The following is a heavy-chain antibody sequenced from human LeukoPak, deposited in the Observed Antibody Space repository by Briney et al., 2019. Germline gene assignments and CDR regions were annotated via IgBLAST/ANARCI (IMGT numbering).Heavy chain of an antibody. CDR2: ISSSSSYK. CDR3: AGSPSSSWITLGGY. V-gene: IGHV3-21*01. CDR1: GFTFSSYS. J-gene: IGHJ4*02. D-gene: IGHD6-13*01. Sequence: GGSLRLSCAASGFTFSSYSMNWVRQAPGKGLEWVSSISSSSSYKYYADSVKGRFTISRDNAKNSLYLQMNSLRAEDTAVYYCAGSPSSSWITLGGYWGQGTLVTVSS.